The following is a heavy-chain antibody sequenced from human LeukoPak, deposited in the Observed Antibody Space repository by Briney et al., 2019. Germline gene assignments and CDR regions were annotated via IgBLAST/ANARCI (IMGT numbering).Heavy chain of an antibody. CDR3: VRDRDTSGWLY. CDR2: ISHDDKNR. Sequence: PGRSLTLSCVPSGFTFTSHAFHWLRQDPGKGLEWVTVISHDDKNRSYADSVKGRFTISRDNSKNTVYLQMNSLRVEDTAVYFCVRDRDTSGWLYWGQGTLVTVSS. J-gene: IGHJ4*02. V-gene: IGHV3-30*04. D-gene: IGHD6-19*01. CDR1: GFTFTSHA.